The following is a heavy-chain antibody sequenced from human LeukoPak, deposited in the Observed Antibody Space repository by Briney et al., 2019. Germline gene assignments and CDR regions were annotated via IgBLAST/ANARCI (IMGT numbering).Heavy chain of an antibody. CDR1: GGTFSSYA. CDR2: IIPIFGTA. D-gene: IGHD5-24*01. V-gene: IGHV1-69*13. CDR3: ARERDGYNFGLAFDY. J-gene: IGHJ4*02. Sequence: ASVKVSCKASGGTFSSYAISWVRQAPGQGLEWMGGIIPIFGTANYAQKFQGRVTITADESTSTAYMELSSLRSEDAAAYYCARERDGYNFGLAFDYWGQGTLVTVSS.